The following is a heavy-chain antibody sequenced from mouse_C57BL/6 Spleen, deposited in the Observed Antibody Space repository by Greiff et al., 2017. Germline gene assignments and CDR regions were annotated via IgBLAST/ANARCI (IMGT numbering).Heavy chain of an antibody. Sequence: EVKLVESGGGLVKPGGSLKLSCAASGFPFSDYGMHWVRRAPEKGLGWVAYISSGSSTIYYADTVKGRFTISRDNAKNTLFLQMTSLRSEDTAMYYCARRDYDVWFAYWGQGTLVTVSA. D-gene: IGHD2-4*01. J-gene: IGHJ3*01. CDR2: ISSGSSTI. V-gene: IGHV5-17*01. CDR1: GFPFSDYG. CDR3: ARRDYDVWFAY.